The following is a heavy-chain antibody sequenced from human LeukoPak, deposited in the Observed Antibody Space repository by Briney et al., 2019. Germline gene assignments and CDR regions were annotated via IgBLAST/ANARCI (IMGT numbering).Heavy chain of an antibody. CDR1: GYTFTSYG. CDR2: ISAYNGNT. CDR3: AREDTVWVEMATIDYFDY. V-gene: IGHV1-18*01. Sequence: GASVKVSCKASGYTFTSYGISWVRQAPGQGLEWMGWISAYNGNTNYARKLQGRVTMTTDTPTSTAYMELRSLRSDDTAVYYCAREDTVWVEMATIDYFDYWGQGTLVTVSS. J-gene: IGHJ4*02. D-gene: IGHD5-24*01.